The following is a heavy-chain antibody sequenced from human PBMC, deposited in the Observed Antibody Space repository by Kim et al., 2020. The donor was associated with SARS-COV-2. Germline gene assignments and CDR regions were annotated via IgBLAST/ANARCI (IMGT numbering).Heavy chain of an antibody. CDR3: ARGHRERSAGVVVAATWFDP. J-gene: IGHJ5*02. Sequence: ASVKVSCKASGYTFTGYYMHWVRQAPGQGLEWMGRINPNSGGTNYAQKFQGRVTMTRDTSISTAYMELSRLRSDDTAVYYCARGHRERSAGVVVAATWFDPWGQGTLVTVSS. CDR2: INPNSGGT. V-gene: IGHV1-2*06. D-gene: IGHD2-15*01. CDR1: GYTFTGYY.